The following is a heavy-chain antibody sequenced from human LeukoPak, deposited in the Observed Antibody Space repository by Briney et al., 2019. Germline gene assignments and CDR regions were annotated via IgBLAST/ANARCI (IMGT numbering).Heavy chain of an antibody. CDR3: ARDKNAYYYDETGAFDI. Sequence: ASVKVSCKASGGTFSSYAISWVRQAPGQGLEWMGRIIPIFGTANYAQKFQGRVTITTDESTSTAYMELSGLRSEDTAVYYCARDKNAYYYDETGAFDIWGQGTMVTVSS. J-gene: IGHJ3*02. CDR2: IIPIFGTA. D-gene: IGHD3-22*01. V-gene: IGHV1-69*05. CDR1: GGTFSSYA.